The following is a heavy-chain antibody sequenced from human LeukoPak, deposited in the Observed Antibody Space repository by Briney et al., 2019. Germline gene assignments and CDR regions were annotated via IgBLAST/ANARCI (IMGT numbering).Heavy chain of an antibody. CDR3: ARGAQAGQWLFDY. D-gene: IGHD3-22*01. V-gene: IGHV4-34*01. J-gene: IGHJ4*02. CDR1: GGSFSGYY. CDR2: INHSGST. Sequence: SETLSLTCAVYGGSFSGYYWSWIRQPPGKGLEWIGEINHSGSTNYNPSLKSRVTISVDTSKNQFSLKLSSVTAADTAVYYCARGAQAGQWLFDYWGQGTLVTVSS.